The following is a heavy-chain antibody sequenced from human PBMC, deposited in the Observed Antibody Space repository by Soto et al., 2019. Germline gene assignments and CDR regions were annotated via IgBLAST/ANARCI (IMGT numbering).Heavy chain of an antibody. Sequence: GTLRLSCAASGITFSTYWMSWVRRTPGKGLEWVANIKQDGTEKYYVASVRGRLTVSRDNAKSSLYLQMNSLSAEYTGFYYCAKEQFVYDFGIVPAATLIGMAVWGQGTTVTVSS. CDR2: IKQDGTEK. CDR1: GITFSTYW. CDR3: AKEQFVYDFGIVPAATLIGMAV. D-gene: IGHD2-2*01. V-gene: IGHV3-7*03. J-gene: IGHJ6*02.